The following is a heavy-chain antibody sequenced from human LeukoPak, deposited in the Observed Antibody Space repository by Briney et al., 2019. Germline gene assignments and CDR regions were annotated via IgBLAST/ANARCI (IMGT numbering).Heavy chain of an antibody. J-gene: IGHJ4*02. CDR3: AGDSGIY. V-gene: IGHV3-30*03. CDR1: GFTFSSYG. Sequence: PGRSLRLSCAASGFTFSSYGMHWVRQAPGKGLEWVAVISYDGSNKYYADSVKGRFTISRDNSKNTLYLQMNSLRAEDTAVYYCAGDSGIYWGQGTLVTVSS. CDR2: ISYDGSNK.